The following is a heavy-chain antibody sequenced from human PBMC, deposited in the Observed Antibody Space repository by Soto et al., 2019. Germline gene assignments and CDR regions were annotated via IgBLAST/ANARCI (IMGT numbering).Heavy chain of an antibody. D-gene: IGHD4-17*01. CDR1: GFTFSSYG. CDR2: ISYDGSNK. V-gene: IGHV3-30*18. CDR3: AKDEDYGGNPIGAFDI. Sequence: ESGGGVVQPGRSLRLSCAASGFTFSSYGMHWVRQAPGKGLEWVAVISYDGSNKYYADSVKGRFTISRDNSKNTLYLQMNSLRAEDTAVYYCAKDEDYGGNPIGAFDIWGQGTMVTVSS. J-gene: IGHJ3*02.